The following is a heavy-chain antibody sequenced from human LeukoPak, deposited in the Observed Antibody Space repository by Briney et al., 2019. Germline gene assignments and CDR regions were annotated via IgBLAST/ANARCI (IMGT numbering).Heavy chain of an antibody. CDR2: IHSSSGSI. V-gene: IGHV3-21*01. Sequence: RGALRLSCAASGFKFTNYNMNWVRQAPGKGLECVSSIHSSSGSIYYAASLKGRFTISTDNAKNSMYLQMNSLTAEDTAVYYCARDLAWDAFDIWGQGTMVTVSS. CDR1: GFKFTNYN. J-gene: IGHJ3*02. CDR3: ARDLAWDAFDI.